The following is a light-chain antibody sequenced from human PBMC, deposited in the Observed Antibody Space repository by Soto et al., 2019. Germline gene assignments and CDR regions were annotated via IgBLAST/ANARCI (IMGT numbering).Light chain of an antibody. Sequence: EIVMLQSPGTLSLSTGERATLSCRASQTLRRTYIAWYQQKPGQAPRVLIYGASKGATGIPDRFSGSGSGTDFSLTISRLEPEDFAVYYCHQYDNAPQTYGQGSKVDIK. CDR2: GAS. V-gene: IGKV3-20*01. CDR1: QTLRRTY. CDR3: HQYDNAPQT. J-gene: IGKJ2*01.